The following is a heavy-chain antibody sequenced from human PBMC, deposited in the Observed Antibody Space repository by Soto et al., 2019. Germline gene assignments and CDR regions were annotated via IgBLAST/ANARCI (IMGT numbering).Heavy chain of an antibody. D-gene: IGHD4-4*01. J-gene: IGHJ4*02. CDR2: IFWDDDK. CDR1: GFSLSTSGLS. CDR3: AHSQKQTVRFDY. V-gene: IGHV2-5*02. Sequence: SGPTLVNPTQTLPLTCTFSGFSLSTSGLSVGWIRQPPGKALEWLALIFWDDDKRYSPSLKTRLTIITDPSKNQVDLIMTNMDPVDTATYYCAHSQKQTVRFDYWRQGILVTVSS.